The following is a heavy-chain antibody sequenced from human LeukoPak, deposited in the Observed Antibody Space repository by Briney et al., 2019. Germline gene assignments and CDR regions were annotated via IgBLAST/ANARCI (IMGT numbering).Heavy chain of an antibody. CDR1: GFTFSNYN. V-gene: IGHV3-48*02. J-gene: IGHJ2*01. D-gene: IGHD6-13*01. Sequence: PGGSLRLSCAASGFTFSNYNMNWVRQAPGKGLEWVSYISSSSDTMFYPDSVKGRFTISRDNAKSSLYLQMYSLRDEDTAVYCCARDDSSNSGHFDLWGRGTLVAVSS. CDR3: ARDDSSNSGHFDL. CDR2: ISSSSDTM.